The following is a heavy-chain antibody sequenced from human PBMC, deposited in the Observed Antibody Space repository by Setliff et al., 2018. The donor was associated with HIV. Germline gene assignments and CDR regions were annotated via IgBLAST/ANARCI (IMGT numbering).Heavy chain of an antibody. V-gene: IGHV1-46*01. CDR1: GYTFTKSI. CDR2: IIPSGGST. CDR3: ARDGASGSGYYWADY. D-gene: IGHD3-3*01. Sequence: ASVKVSCKASGYTFTKSIIHWVRQAPGQGLEWMGAIIPSGGSTGYAEKFQARVTLTRGTSTSTVYMELSGLREEDTAVYYCARDGASGSGYYWADYWGQGTLVTSPQ. J-gene: IGHJ4*02.